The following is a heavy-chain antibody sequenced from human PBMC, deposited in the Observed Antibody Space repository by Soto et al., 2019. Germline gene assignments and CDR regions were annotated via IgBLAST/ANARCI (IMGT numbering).Heavy chain of an antibody. J-gene: IGHJ4*02. Sequence: EVQLVESGGGLVQPGGSLRLSCAVSGFTVSNNYMSWVRQAPGKGLEWVSVIYSGGSTYYADSIKRRFTIARDNSKNTLYLQMNCLRAECKAVYDCATSPTVGHWGQGTLVTVSS. CDR3: ATSPTVGH. D-gene: IGHD4-4*01. CDR1: GFTVSNNY. V-gene: IGHV3-66*01. CDR2: IYSGGST.